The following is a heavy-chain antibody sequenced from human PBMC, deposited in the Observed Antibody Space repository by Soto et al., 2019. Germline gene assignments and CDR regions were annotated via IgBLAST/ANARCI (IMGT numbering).Heavy chain of an antibody. CDR3: ARSEHRIVGANALLDY. D-gene: IGHD1-26*01. V-gene: IGHV3-48*02. Sequence: EVQLVESGGGLVQPGGSLRLSCAASGFTFSSYSMNWVRQAPGKGLEWVSYISSSSSTIYYADSVKGRFTISRDNAKNSLYLQMNSLRDEDTAVYYCARSEHRIVGANALLDYWGQGTLVTVSS. J-gene: IGHJ4*02. CDR1: GFTFSSYS. CDR2: ISSSSSTI.